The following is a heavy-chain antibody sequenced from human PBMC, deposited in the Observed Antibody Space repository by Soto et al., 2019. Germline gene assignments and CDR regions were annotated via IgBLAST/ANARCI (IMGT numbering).Heavy chain of an antibody. Sequence: QVQLEQSGSEVQKSGSSVKVSCKASGYSFSSHAITWVRQAPGQGLEWMGGIIPVFGPPTYAQKFQGRLTISADKSTNTSALELRRLRSEDTAVYYCARGGALSTSWYWGDGLDSWGQGTQVTVSS. CDR1: GYSFSSHA. CDR2: IIPVFGPP. D-gene: IGHD6-13*01. CDR3: ARGGALSTSWYWGDGLDS. V-gene: IGHV1-69*06. J-gene: IGHJ4*02.